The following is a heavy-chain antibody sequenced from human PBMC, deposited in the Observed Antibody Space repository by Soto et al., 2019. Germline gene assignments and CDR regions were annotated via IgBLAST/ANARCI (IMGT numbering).Heavy chain of an antibody. V-gene: IGHV3-23*01. D-gene: IGHD2-2*01. CDR3: AKSGSGSTSRYYYYYYMDV. J-gene: IGHJ6*03. CDR1: GFTFSSYA. CDR2: ISGSGGST. Sequence: GGSLRLSCAASGFTFSSYAMSWVRQAPGKGLEWVSAISGSGGSTYYADSVKGRFTISRDNSKNTLYLQMNSLRAEDTAVYYCAKSGSGSTSRYYYYYYMDVWGKGTTVTVSS.